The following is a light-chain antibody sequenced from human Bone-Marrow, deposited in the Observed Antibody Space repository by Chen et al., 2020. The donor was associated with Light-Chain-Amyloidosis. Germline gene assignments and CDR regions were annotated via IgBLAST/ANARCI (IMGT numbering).Light chain of an antibody. J-gene: IGLJ2*01. Sequence: QSVLTQPPSVSAAPGQKVTLPCSGSSSNIGNDYGSWYQQLPGTAPKLLINDNNKRPSGIPDRFSGSKSGTSATLGITGLQTGDEADYYCGTWDSGLSAVVFGGGTKLTVL. CDR3: GTWDSGLSAVV. CDR2: DNN. V-gene: IGLV1-51*01. CDR1: SSNIGNDY.